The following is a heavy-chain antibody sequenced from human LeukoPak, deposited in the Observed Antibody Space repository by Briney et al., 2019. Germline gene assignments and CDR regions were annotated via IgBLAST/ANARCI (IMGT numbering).Heavy chain of an antibody. D-gene: IGHD3-22*01. V-gene: IGHV3-23*01. J-gene: IGHJ4*02. CDR2: ISGSGGST. CDR1: GFTFSSYA. CDR3: AKFPLNPYYYDSSGPDY. Sequence: QTGGSLRLSCAASGFTFSSYAMSWVRQAPGKGLEWVSAISGSGGSTYYADSVKGRFTISRDNSKNTLYLQMNSLRAEDTAVYYCAKFPLNPYYYDSSGPDYWGQGTLVTVSS.